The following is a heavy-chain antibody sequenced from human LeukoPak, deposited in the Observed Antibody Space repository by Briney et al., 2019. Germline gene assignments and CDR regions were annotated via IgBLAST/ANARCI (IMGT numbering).Heavy chain of an antibody. V-gene: IGHV4-39*07. D-gene: IGHD1-26*01. CDR1: GGSISSSSYY. Sequence: PSETLSLTCTVSGGSISSSSYYWDWIRQPPGKGLEWIGSIYYSGSTYYNPSLKSRVTMSVDTSKNQFSLKLSSVTAADTAVYYCARDPSLVPLFRVGADPSGAFDIWGQGTMVTVSS. J-gene: IGHJ3*02. CDR2: IYYSGST. CDR3: ARDPSLVPLFRVGADPSGAFDI.